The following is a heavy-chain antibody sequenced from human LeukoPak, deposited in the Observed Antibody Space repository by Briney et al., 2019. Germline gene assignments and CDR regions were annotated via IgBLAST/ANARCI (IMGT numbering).Heavy chain of an antibody. D-gene: IGHD3-22*01. V-gene: IGHV3-21*01. Sequence: GSLRLSCAASGFTFSSYSMNWVRQAPGKGLEWVSSISSSSSYIYYADSVKGRFTISRDNAKNSLYLQMNSLRAEDTAVYYGAQPLVYYDSIGYCSLDLWGRGPGVPVS. J-gene: IGHJ4*02. CDR3: AQPLVYYDSIGYCSLDL. CDR1: GFTFSSYS. CDR2: ISSSSSYI.